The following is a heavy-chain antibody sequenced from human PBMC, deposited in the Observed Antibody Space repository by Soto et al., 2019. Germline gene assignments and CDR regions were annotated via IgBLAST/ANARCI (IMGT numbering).Heavy chain of an antibody. CDR1: GYDFTTYG. D-gene: IGHD1-1*01. CDR2: ISAHNGNT. Sequence: QVHLVQSGAEVKKPGASVKVSCKGSGYDFTTYGITWVRQAPGQGLEWMAWISAHNGNTDYAQKLKGGVXXTRDTSTGTAYMELRSRRSDDKAVYYCARGRYGDYWGQGALVTVSS. J-gene: IGHJ4*02. CDR3: ARGRYGDY. V-gene: IGHV1-18*01.